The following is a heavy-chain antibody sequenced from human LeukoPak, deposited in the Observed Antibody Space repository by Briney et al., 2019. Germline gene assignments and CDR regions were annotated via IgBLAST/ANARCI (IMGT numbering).Heavy chain of an antibody. CDR2: IYYSGST. J-gene: IGHJ6*03. D-gene: IGHD3-16*02. CDR3: ARDKYYDYVWGSYRASLYYYYMDV. Sequence: SETLSLTCTVSGGSISSSSYYWGWIRQPPGKGLEWIGSIYYSGSTYYNPSLKSRVTISVDTSKNQFSLKLSSVTAADTAVYYCARDKYYDYVWGSYRASLYYYYMDVWGKGTTVTVSS. V-gene: IGHV4-39*07. CDR1: GGSISSSSYY.